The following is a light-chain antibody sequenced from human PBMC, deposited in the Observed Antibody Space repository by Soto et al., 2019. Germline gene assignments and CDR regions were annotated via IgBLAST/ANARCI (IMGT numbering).Light chain of an antibody. CDR1: QSISSW. CDR3: QHYNSYSEA. CDR2: DAS. V-gene: IGKV1-5*01. Sequence: DIQMAQSPSPPSASVGDRVTITCRASQSISSWLAWYQQKPGKAPKLLIYDASSLESGVPSRFSGSGSATEFTLAISSLQPDDFATYYCQHYNSYSEAFGQGTKVDIK. J-gene: IGKJ1*01.